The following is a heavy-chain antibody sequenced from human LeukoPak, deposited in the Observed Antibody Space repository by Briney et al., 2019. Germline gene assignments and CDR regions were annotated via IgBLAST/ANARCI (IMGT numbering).Heavy chain of an antibody. CDR3: AQWGNNLDV. Sequence: PSETLSLTCTVYGGSLSSYYWHCFRQPPGKGLEWIGELNHSGRTKYHPSLKSRVTISIDTSKNQLSLTLRSVPAADTAVYYCAQWGNNLDVWGKGTTATVSS. D-gene: IGHD1/OR15-1a*01. V-gene: IGHV4-34*01. CDR2: LNHSGRT. CDR1: GGSLSSYY. J-gene: IGHJ6*04.